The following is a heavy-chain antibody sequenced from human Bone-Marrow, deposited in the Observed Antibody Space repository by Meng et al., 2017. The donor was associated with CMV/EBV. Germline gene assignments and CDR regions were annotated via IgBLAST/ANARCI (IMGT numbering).Heavy chain of an antibody. Sequence: QVQLQESGAGLLKPSETLSLTCAVYGGSFSGYYWSWIRQPPGKGLEWIGEINHSGSTNYNPSLKSRVTISVDTSKNQFSLKLSSVTAADTAVYYCAREGPSRFDPWGQGTLVTVSS. CDR2: INHSGST. CDR3: AREGPSRFDP. CDR1: GGSFSGYY. V-gene: IGHV4-34*01. J-gene: IGHJ5*02.